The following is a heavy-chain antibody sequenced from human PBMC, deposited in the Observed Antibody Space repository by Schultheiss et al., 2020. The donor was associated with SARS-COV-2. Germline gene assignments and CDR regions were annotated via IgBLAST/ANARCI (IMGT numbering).Heavy chain of an antibody. Sequence: ESLKISCTVSGGSISSYYWGWIRQPPGKGLEWIGYIYYSGSTNYNPSLKSRVTISVDTSKNQFSLKLSSVTAADTAVYYCARLERGGQVDWGQGTLVTVSS. V-gene: IGHV4-59*08. CDR3: ARLERGGQVD. J-gene: IGHJ4*02. D-gene: IGHD2-15*01. CDR2: IYYSGST. CDR1: GGSISSYY.